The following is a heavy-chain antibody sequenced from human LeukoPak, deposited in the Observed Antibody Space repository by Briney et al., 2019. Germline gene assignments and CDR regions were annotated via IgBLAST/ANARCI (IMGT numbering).Heavy chain of an antibody. D-gene: IGHD1-26*01. CDR2: SNPGDPDT. Sequence: GESLNISCKGSGYSFTTYWIGWVRQMPGKGLEYMGSSNPGDPDTRYSSSFQGQVTISVDKSISTAYLQWSSLKASDTAMYYCASPRVGATAFDIWGQGTLVTVSS. V-gene: IGHV5-51*01. CDR3: ASPRVGATAFDI. J-gene: IGHJ3*02. CDR1: GYSFTTYW.